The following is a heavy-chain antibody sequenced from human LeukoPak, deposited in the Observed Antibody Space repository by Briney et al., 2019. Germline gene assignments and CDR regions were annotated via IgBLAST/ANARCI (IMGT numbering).Heavy chain of an antibody. CDR2: ISVYNGNT. J-gene: IGHJ4*02. V-gene: IGHV1-18*01. D-gene: IGHD3-22*01. Sequence: ASVKVSCKASGYIFTNFGISWVRQARGQGLEWMGWISVYNGNTKYVKKFQGRVTMTTDTSTSTAYMELRSLISDDTAVYYCARDLTHRRNYDNSGYQIVPPFWGQGTLLTVSS. CDR1: GYIFTNFG. CDR3: ARDLTHRRNYDNSGYQIVPPF.